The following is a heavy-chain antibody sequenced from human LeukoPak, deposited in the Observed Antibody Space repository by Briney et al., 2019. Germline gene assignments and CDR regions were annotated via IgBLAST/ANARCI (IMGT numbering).Heavy chain of an antibody. Sequence: PGGSLRLSCAASGFTFSSYSMNWVRQAPGKGLEWVSSISSSSSSYIYYADSVKGRFTISRDNAKNSLYLQMNSLRAEDTAVYYCAREGWPYCSSTSCYRGSFDYWGQGTLVTVSS. CDR1: GFTFSSYS. J-gene: IGHJ4*02. CDR3: AREGWPYCSSTSCYRGSFDY. V-gene: IGHV3-21*01. CDR2: ISSSSSSYI. D-gene: IGHD2-2*02.